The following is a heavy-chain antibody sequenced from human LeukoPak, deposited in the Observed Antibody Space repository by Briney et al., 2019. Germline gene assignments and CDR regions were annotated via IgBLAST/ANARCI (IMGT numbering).Heavy chain of an antibody. CDR3: ARDKNTMVRGVITRRYYYYMDV. D-gene: IGHD3-10*01. CDR2: IKQDGSEK. V-gene: IGHV3-7*01. Sequence: GGSLRLSCAASGFTFSTYAMSWVRQAPGKGLEWVANIKQDGSEKYYVDSVKGRFTISRDNAKNSLYLQMNSLRAEDTAVYYCARDKNTMVRGVITRRYYYYMDVWGKGTTVTISS. J-gene: IGHJ6*03. CDR1: GFTFSTYA.